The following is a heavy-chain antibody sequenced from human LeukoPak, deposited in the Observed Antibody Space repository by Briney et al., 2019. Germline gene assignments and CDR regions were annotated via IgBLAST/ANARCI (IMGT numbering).Heavy chain of an antibody. CDR1: GFTFSSYA. V-gene: IGHV3-23*01. D-gene: IGHD6-19*01. Sequence: GGSLRFSCAASGFTFSSYAMSWVRQAPGKGLEWVSAISGSGGSTYYADSVKGRFTISRDNSKNTLYLQMNSLRAEDTAVYYCAKDLGIAVADHNFDYWGQGTLVTVSS. J-gene: IGHJ4*02. CDR2: ISGSGGST. CDR3: AKDLGIAVADHNFDY.